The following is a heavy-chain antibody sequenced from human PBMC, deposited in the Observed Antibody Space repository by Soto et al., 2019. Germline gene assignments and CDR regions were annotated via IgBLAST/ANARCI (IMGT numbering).Heavy chain of an antibody. J-gene: IGHJ4*02. D-gene: IGHD3-22*01. CDR2: ITDNGGST. CDR3: AKERATMTAFDY. Sequence: EVQLLESGGGLVQAGGSLRLSCAASGFTFSRDGMSWVRQAPGKGLEWVSLITDNGGSTYYADSVKGRFTISRDNTKNTLFLQMNSLRAEDTAVYYCAKERATMTAFDYWGQGALVTVSS. CDR1: GFTFSRDG. V-gene: IGHV3-23*01.